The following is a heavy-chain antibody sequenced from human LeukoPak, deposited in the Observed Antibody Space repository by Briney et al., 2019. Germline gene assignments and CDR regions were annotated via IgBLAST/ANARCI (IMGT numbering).Heavy chain of an antibody. CDR1: GFTFSSYG. V-gene: IGHV3-30*03. CDR3: ARVPNYCFDY. Sequence: GGSLRLSCAASGFTFSSYGMHWVRQAPGKGLEWVALISYDGSNKYYADSVKGRFTISRDNSKNTLYLQMNSLRAEDTAVYYCARVPNYCFDYWGQGTLVTVSS. J-gene: IGHJ4*02. CDR2: ISYDGSNK.